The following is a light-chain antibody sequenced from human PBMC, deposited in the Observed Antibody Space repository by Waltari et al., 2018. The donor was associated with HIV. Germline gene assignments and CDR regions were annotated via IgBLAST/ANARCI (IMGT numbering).Light chain of an antibody. CDR2: RNN. Sequence: QSVLTQPPSASGTPGQRVTISCSGSSSNVGSNYVYWYQQLPGPAPKLLIYRNNQRPSGVPDRFSGSKSGTSASLAISGLRSEDEADYYCAAWDDSLSCRVFGGGTKLTVL. V-gene: IGLV1-47*01. CDR1: SSNVGSNY. CDR3: AAWDDSLSCRV. J-gene: IGLJ3*02.